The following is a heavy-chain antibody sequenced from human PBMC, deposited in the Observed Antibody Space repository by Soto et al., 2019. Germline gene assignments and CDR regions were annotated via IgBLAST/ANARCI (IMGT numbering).Heavy chain of an antibody. Sequence: PGGSLRLSCAASGFTSSSYEMNWVRQAPGKGLEWVSYISGSGSITHYADSVKGRFTISRDNARNSLYLQMNSLRAEDTAVYYCARDPTLGYCSSTSCTDAFDIWGQGTMVTVSS. CDR3: ARDPTLGYCSSTSCTDAFDI. V-gene: IGHV3-48*03. J-gene: IGHJ3*02. CDR1: GFTSSSYE. CDR2: ISGSGSIT. D-gene: IGHD2-2*01.